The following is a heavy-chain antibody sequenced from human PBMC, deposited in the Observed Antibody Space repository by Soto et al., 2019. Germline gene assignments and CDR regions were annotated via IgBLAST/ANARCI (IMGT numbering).Heavy chain of an antibody. CDR1: GGSISSGGYY. Sequence: KPSETLSLTCTVSGGSISSGGYYWSWSRQHPGKGLEWIGYIDYSGSTYYNPSLKSRVTISVDTSKNQFSLKLSSVTAADTAVYYCARVVTVYYGSGRGVYGMDVWGQGTTVTVSS. J-gene: IGHJ6*02. V-gene: IGHV4-31*03. D-gene: IGHD3-10*01. CDR2: IDYSGST. CDR3: ARVVTVYYGSGRGVYGMDV.